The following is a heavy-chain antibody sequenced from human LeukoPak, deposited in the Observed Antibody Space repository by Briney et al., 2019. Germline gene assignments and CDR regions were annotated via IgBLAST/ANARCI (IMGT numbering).Heavy chain of an antibody. CDR3: ARDFETNLDY. V-gene: IGHV4-39*02. CDR2: IYYSGST. D-gene: IGHD5-24*01. J-gene: IGHJ4*02. CDR1: GGSISSSSYY. Sequence: SETLSLTCTVSGGSISSSSYYWGWIRQPPGKGLEWIGSIYYSGSTYYNPSLKSRVTISVDTSKNQFSLKLSSVTAADTAVYYCARDFETNLDYWGQGTLVTVSS.